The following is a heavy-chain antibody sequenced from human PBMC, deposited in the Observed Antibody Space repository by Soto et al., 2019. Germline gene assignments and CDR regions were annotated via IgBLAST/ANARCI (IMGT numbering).Heavy chain of an antibody. J-gene: IGHJ4*02. CDR3: AGSREIIASAGSFDY. CDR1: GFTFSSHV. V-gene: IGHV3-23*01. Sequence: EVQLLESGGGLVQPGGSLRLSCAASGFTFSSHVMSWVRQAPGKGLEWVSGISTGGGSTDYADSVKGRFTISRDNSTNTVHLQMKSLRPEDTAVYYCAGSREIIASAGSFDYWGQGTLVTVYS. CDR2: ISTGGGST. D-gene: IGHD6-25*01.